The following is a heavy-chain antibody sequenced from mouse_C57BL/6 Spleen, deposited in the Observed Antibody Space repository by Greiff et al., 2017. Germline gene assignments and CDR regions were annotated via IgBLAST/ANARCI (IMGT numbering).Heavy chain of an antibody. Sequence: EVQLQQSGPELVKPGASVKISCKASGYTFTDYYMNWVKQSHGKSLEWIGDINPNNGGTSYNQKFKGKATLTVDKSSSTAYMELRSLTSEDSAVYYCARALITTVVPFDYWGQGTTLTVSS. V-gene: IGHV1-26*01. CDR1: GYTFTDYY. D-gene: IGHD1-1*01. J-gene: IGHJ2*01. CDR3: ARALITTVVPFDY. CDR2: INPNNGGT.